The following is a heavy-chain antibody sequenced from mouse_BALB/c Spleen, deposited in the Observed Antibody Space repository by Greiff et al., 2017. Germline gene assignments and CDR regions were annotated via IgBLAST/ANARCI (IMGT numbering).Heavy chain of an antibody. CDR3: ARERSYYYGSSYYFDY. D-gene: IGHD1-1*01. CDR2: IWAGGST. V-gene: IGHV2-9*02. Sequence: VMLVESGPGLVAPSQSLSITCTVSGFSLTSYGVHWVRQPPGKGLEWLGVIWAGGSTNYNSALMSRLSISKDNSKSQVFLKMNSLQTDDTAMYYCARERSYYYGSSYYFDYWGQGTTLTVSS. J-gene: IGHJ2*01. CDR1: GFSLTSYG.